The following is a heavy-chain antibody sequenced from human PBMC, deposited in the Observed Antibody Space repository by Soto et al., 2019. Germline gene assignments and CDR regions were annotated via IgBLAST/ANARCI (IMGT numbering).Heavy chain of an antibody. Sequence: ASVKVSCKASGYTFTSYYMHCARQAPGQGLEWMGIINPSGGSTSYAQKFQGRVTMTRDTSTSTVYMELSSLRSEDTAVYYCVSSYGSGSYTYWGQGTLVTVSS. D-gene: IGHD3-10*01. CDR2: INPSGGST. CDR1: GYTFTSYY. V-gene: IGHV1-46*01. CDR3: VSSYGSGSYTY. J-gene: IGHJ4*02.